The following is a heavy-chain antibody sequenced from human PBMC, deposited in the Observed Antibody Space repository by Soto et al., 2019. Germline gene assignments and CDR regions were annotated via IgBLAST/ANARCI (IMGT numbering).Heavy chain of an antibody. CDR3: ARGHVVVAANYFDY. D-gene: IGHD2-15*01. V-gene: IGHV4-59*06. CDR1: GGSISSYY. J-gene: IGHJ4*02. CDR2: IYYSGST. Sequence: SETLSLTCTVSGGSISSYYWSWIRQHPGKGLEWIGYIYYSGSTYYNPSLKSRVTISVDTSKNQFSLKLSSVTAADTAVYYCARGHVVVAANYFDYWGQGTLVTVSS.